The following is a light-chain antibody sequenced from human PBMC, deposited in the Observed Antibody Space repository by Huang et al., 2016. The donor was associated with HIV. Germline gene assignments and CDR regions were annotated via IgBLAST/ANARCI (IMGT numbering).Light chain of an antibody. V-gene: IGKV3-15*01. CDR1: HSVSNN. J-gene: IGKJ5*01. CDR2: DAS. Sequence: EIVMTQSPATLSVSPGERATLSCRASHSVSNNLAWYQQKPGQAPRLLIYDASTRATGIPARFSGSGSGTEFTLTISTLQSEYFAVYYCQQYNNWPPEITFGQGTRLEIK. CDR3: QQYNNWPPEIT.